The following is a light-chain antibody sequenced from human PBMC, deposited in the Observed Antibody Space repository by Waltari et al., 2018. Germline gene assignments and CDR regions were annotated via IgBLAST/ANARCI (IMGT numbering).Light chain of an antibody. CDR2: EVS. CDR3: SSYTSSKTLL. CDR1: SSDVAAYNF. V-gene: IGLV2-14*01. J-gene: IGLJ3*02. Sequence: QSALTQPASVSGSPGQSITISCTGTSSDVAAYNFVSWYQQHPGKAPKLMISEVSNRPSGFSNRFPGSRSGKTASLTISGLQTEDEADYYCSSYTSSKTLLFGGGTKVTVL.